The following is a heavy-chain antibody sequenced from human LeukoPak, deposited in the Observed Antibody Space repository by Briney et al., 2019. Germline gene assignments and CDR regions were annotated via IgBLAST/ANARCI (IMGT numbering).Heavy chain of an antibody. Sequence: GGSLRLSCAASGFTFSSYSMNWVRQAPGKGLEWDSSISSSSSYIYYADSVKGRFTISRDNAKNSLYLQMNSLRAEDTAMYYCARVVGRVGATGGAYWGQGTLVTVSS. J-gene: IGHJ4*02. D-gene: IGHD1-26*01. CDR2: ISSSSSYI. CDR1: GFTFSSYS. CDR3: ARVVGRVGATGGAY. V-gene: IGHV3-21*01.